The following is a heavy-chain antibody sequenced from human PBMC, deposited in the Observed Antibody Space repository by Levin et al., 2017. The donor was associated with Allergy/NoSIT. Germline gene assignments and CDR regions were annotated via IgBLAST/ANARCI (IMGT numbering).Heavy chain of an antibody. V-gene: IGHV3-21*01. J-gene: IGHJ6*02. CDR2: ISSSSSYI. CDR1: GFTFSSYS. Sequence: GGSLRLSCAASGFTFSSYSMNWVRQAPGKGLEWVSSISSSSSYIYYADSVKGRFTISRDNAKNSLYLQMNSLRAEDTAVYYCARDLSGDTAMFDYYGMDVWGQGTTVTVSS. CDR3: ARDLSGDTAMFDYYGMDV. D-gene: IGHD5-18*01.